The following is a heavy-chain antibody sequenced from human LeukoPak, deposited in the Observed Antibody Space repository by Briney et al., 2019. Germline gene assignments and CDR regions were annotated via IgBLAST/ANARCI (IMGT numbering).Heavy chain of an antibody. D-gene: IGHD6-6*01. J-gene: IGHJ6*02. CDR2: FDPEDGET. CDR1: GYTLTELS. V-gene: IGHV1-24*01. Sequence: GASGKVSCKVSGYTLTELSMHWVRQAPGKGLEWMGGFDPEDGETIYAQKFQGRVTMTEDTSTDTAYMELSSLRSEDTAVYYCATGSAARYYYYYGMDVWGQGTTVTVSS. CDR3: ATGSAARYYYYYGMDV.